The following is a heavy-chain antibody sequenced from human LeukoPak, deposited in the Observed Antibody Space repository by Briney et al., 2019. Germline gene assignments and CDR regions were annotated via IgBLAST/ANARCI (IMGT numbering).Heavy chain of an antibody. CDR1: GGSFSGYY. D-gene: IGHD3-22*01. CDR2: INHSGST. Sequence: SETLSLTCAVYGGSFSGYYWSWIRQPPGKGLEWIGEINHSGSTNYNPSLKSRVTISVDTSKNQFSLKLSSVTASDTAVYYCARYYYDSNGLKYYFDYWGQGTLVTVSS. J-gene: IGHJ4*02. V-gene: IGHV4-34*01. CDR3: ARYYYDSNGLKYYFDY.